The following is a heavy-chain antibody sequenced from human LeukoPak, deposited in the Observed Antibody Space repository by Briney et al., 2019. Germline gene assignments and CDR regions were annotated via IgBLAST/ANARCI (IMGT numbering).Heavy chain of an antibody. V-gene: IGHV3-21*01. CDR2: ISSSSSYI. CDR1: GFTFSSYS. CDR3: ARDSPYYGSGSYGFDY. Sequence: GGSLRLSCAASGFTFSSYSMNWVRQAPGKGLEWVSSISSSSSYIYYADSVKGRFTISRDNAKNSLYLQMNSLRAEDTAVYYCARDSPYYGSGSYGFDYWGQGTLVTVPS. D-gene: IGHD3-10*01. J-gene: IGHJ4*02.